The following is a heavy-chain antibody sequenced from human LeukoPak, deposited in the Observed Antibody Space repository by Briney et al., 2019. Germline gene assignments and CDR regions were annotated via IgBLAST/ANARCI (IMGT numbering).Heavy chain of an antibody. CDR3: ARLGGQWLRGSDY. CDR2: IYYSGST. D-gene: IGHD6-19*01. Sequence: KPLETLSLTCTVSGGSISSSSYYPGWIRQPPGKGLEWIGSIYYSGSTYYNPSLKSRVTISVDTSKNQFSLKLSSVTAADTAVYYCARLGGQWLRGSDYWGQGTLVTVSS. V-gene: IGHV4-39*01. CDR1: GGSISSSSYY. J-gene: IGHJ4*02.